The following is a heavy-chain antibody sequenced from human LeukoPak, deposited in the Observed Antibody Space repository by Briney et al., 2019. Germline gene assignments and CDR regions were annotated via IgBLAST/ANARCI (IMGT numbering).Heavy chain of an antibody. CDR2: INSDGSST. J-gene: IGHJ4*02. Sequence: GGSLRLSRAASGFTFSTYWMHWVRQAPGKGLVGVAQINSDGSSTSYADSVKGRFTISRDNAKNTLYLQMISLRAEDTAVYYCGSLTVVAKDHWGQGTLVTVSS. D-gene: IGHD3-22*01. CDR1: GFTFSTYW. CDR3: GSLTVVAKDH. V-gene: IGHV3-74*01.